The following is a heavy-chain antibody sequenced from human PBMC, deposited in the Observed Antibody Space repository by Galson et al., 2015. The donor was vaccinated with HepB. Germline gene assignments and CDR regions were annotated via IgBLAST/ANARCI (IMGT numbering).Heavy chain of an antibody. V-gene: IGHV2-70*01. CDR1: GFSLSTSGMC. Sequence: PALVKPTQTLTLTCTFSGFSLSTSGMCVSWIRQPPGKALEWLALIDWDDDKYYSTSLKTRLTISKDTSKNQVVLTMTSMDPVDTATYYCARRTIDLPHDAFDIWGQGTMVTVSS. D-gene: IGHD1-1*01. CDR2: IDWDDDK. CDR3: ARRTIDLPHDAFDI. J-gene: IGHJ3*02.